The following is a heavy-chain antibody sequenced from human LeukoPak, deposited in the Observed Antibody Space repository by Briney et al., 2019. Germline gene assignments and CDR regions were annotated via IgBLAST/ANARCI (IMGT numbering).Heavy chain of an antibody. D-gene: IGHD3-22*01. Sequence: GGSLRLSCAASGFTFSSYYMRWVRQAPGKGLEWVAVISYDGSNKYYADSVKGRFTISRDNSKNTLYLQVNSLRAEDTAVYYCARPYYYDSSGYSFDYWGQGTLVTVSS. V-gene: IGHV3-30-3*01. CDR2: ISYDGSNK. J-gene: IGHJ4*02. CDR3: ARPYYYDSSGYSFDY. CDR1: GFTFSSYY.